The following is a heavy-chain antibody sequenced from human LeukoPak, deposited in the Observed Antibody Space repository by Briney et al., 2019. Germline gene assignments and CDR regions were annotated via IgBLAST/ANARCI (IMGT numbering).Heavy chain of an antibody. D-gene: IGHD5-18*01. J-gene: IGHJ2*01. CDR3: ATVAMEDWYFDL. Sequence: GGSLRLSCVASGFTFRSYSMNWVRQAPGKGLEWVSYISSSGSTIYYADAVKGRFTISRDNAKNSLYLQMSCLRDEDTAVYYCATVAMEDWYFDLWGRGTLVTVSS. CDR1: GFTFRSYS. V-gene: IGHV3-48*02. CDR2: ISSSGSTI.